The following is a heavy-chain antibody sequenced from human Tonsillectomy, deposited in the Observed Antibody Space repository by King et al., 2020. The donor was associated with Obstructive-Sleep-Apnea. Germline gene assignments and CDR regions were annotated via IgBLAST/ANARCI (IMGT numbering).Heavy chain of an antibody. V-gene: IGHV4-39*07. J-gene: IGHJ4*02. Sequence: QLQESGPGLVKPSETLSLTCTVSGGSISSSSYYWGWIRQPPGKGLEWIGSIYYSGSIYYNPSLKSRVTISVDTSKNQFSLKLSSVTAADTAVYYCARVGYSSSWPFDYWGQGTLVTVSS. CDR3: ARVGYSSSWPFDY. D-gene: IGHD6-13*01. CDR2: IYYSGSI. CDR1: GGSISSSSYY.